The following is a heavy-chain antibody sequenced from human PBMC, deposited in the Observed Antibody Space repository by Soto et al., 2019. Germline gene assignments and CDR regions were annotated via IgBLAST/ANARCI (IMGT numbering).Heavy chain of an antibody. J-gene: IGHJ4*02. CDR2: ISGSGGST. D-gene: IGHD3-3*01. CDR3: AKEVGGLYDFWSGPPDY. CDR1: GFTFSSYA. V-gene: IGHV3-23*01. Sequence: GGSLRLSCAASGFTFSSYAMSWGRQAPGKGLEWVTAISGSGGSTYYADSVKGRFTISRDNSKNTLYLQMNSLRAEDTAVYYCAKEVGGLYDFWSGPPDYWGQGTLVTVSS.